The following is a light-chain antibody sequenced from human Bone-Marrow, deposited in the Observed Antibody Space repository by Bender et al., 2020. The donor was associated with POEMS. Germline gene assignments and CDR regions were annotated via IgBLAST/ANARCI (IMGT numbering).Light chain of an antibody. CDR1: SSDVGGYNY. J-gene: IGLJ3*02. CDR2: DVS. CDR3: SSYISSGTLV. Sequence: QSALTQPASVSGSPGQSITISCTGTSSDVGGYNYVSWYQQHPGKAPKLMIYDVSNRPSGVSNRFSGSKSGNTASLTISGLQTEDEADYYCSSYISSGTLVFGGWTKLTVL. V-gene: IGLV2-14*03.